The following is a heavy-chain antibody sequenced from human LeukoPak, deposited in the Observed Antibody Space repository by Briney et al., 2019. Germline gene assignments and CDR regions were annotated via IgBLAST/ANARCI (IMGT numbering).Heavy chain of an antibody. CDR2: IYHSGST. D-gene: IGHD4-17*01. CDR1: GYSISSGYY. Sequence: PSETLSLTCAVSGYSISSGYYCGWIRQPPGKGLEWIGSIYHSGSTYYNPSLKSRVTISVDTSKNQFSLKLSSVTAADTAVYYCARHEGGAVTANTDYWGQGTLVTVSS. V-gene: IGHV4-38-2*01. J-gene: IGHJ4*02. CDR3: ARHEGGAVTANTDY.